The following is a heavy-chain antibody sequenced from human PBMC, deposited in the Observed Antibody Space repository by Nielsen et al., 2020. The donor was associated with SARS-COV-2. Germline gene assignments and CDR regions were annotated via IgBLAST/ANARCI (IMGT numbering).Heavy chain of an antibody. D-gene: IGHD3-22*01. V-gene: IGHV1-24*01. Sequence: ASVKVSCKVSGYTLTELSMHWVRQAPGKGLEWMGGFDPEDGETIYAQKSQGRVTMTEDTSTDTAYMELSSLRSEDTAVYYCATALVLSSGYQYYYGMDVWGQGTTVTVSS. J-gene: IGHJ6*02. CDR3: ATALVLSSGYQYYYGMDV. CDR1: GYTLTELS. CDR2: FDPEDGET.